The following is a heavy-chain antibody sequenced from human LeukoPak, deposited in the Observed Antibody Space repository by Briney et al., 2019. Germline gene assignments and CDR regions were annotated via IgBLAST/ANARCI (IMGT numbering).Heavy chain of an antibody. D-gene: IGHD6-19*01. CDR1: GGSISSYY. CDR3: ARVRGYSSGWGFDY. Sequence: PSETLSLTCTVSGGSISSYYWSWIRQPPGKGLEWIGYIYYSGSTNYNPSLKSRVTISVDTSKNQFSLKLSSVTAADTAVYYCARVRGYSSGWGFDYWGQGTLVTVSS. J-gene: IGHJ4*02. CDR2: IYYSGST. V-gene: IGHV4-59*08.